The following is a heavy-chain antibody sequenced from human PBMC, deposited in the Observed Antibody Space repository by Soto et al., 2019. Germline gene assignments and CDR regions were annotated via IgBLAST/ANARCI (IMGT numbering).Heavy chain of an antibody. D-gene: IGHD6-19*01. CDR3: ARNIAVYGMDV. CDR2: INPNSGGT. Sequence: AAAKVSCKDSGYSFTGYYMHWVRQAPGQGLEWMGWINPNSGGTNYGQKSQGRVTMTSDTSISTTYMELSRLRTYDSAVYYCARNIAVYGMDVWGQGTTVTVSS. V-gene: IGHV1-2*02. J-gene: IGHJ6*02. CDR1: GYSFTGYY.